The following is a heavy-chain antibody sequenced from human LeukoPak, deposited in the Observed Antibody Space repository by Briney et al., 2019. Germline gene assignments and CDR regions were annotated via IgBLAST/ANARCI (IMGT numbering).Heavy chain of an antibody. CDR1: GFSASSNY. Sequence: GGSRSPSRAVAGFSASSNYTSWVSQADGKVLEWVSVIYSGGSTYYADSVKDRYTISRDNSKNTLYLQMNSLRAEDTAVYYCARETDVYDYWGQRTLVTVSS. J-gene: IGHJ4*02. V-gene: IGHV3-53*01. CDR2: IYSGGST. CDR3: ARETDVYDY. D-gene: IGHD5/OR15-5a*01.